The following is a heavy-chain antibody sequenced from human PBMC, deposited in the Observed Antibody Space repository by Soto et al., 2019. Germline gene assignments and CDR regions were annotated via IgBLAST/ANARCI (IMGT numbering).Heavy chain of an antibody. CDR1: GFTFSSYG. D-gene: IGHD6-19*01. CDR2: ISYDGSNK. CDR3: AKDRAAVAGLGMDV. Sequence: QVQLVESGGGVVQPGRSLRLSCAASGFTFSSYGMHWVRQAPGKGLEWVAVISYDGSNKYYADSVKGRFTISRDNSKNTLYLQMNSLRAEDTAGYYGAKDRAAVAGLGMDVW. J-gene: IGHJ6*01. V-gene: IGHV3-30*18.